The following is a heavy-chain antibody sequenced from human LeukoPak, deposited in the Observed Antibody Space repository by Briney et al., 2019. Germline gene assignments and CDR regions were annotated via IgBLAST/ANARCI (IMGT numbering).Heavy chain of an antibody. V-gene: IGHV4-61*02. CDR1: GVSISSGSYY. D-gene: IGHD2-21*01. CDR2: IYTSGST. J-gene: IGHJ6*03. CDR3: ARELLGGGDYMDV. Sequence: PSETLSLTCTVSGVSISSGSYYWIWLRQPAGKGLEWIGRIYTSGSTNYNPSLKSRVTISVDTSKNQFSLKLSSVTAADTAVYYCARELLGGGDYMDVWSKGTTVTISS.